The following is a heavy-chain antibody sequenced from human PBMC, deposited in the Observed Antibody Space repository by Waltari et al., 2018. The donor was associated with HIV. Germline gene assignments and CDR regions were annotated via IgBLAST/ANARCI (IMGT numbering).Heavy chain of an antibody. CDR1: GFPFSSYW. J-gene: IGHJ4*02. V-gene: IGHV3-7*01. Sequence: EVQLVESGGGLVQPGGSLRLSCAASGFPFSSYWMSWVRQAPGKGLEWVANIKQDGREKYYVDFVKGRFTISRDNAKNSVYLQMNSLRVEDTAVYFCARDSSLRYYFDYWGQGTLVTVSS. D-gene: IGHD2-2*01. CDR3: ARDSSLRYYFDY. CDR2: IKQDGREK.